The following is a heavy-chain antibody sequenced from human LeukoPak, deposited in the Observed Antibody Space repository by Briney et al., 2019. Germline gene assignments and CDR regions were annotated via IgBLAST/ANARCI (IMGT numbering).Heavy chain of an antibody. V-gene: IGHV4-59*01. CDR2: IYYSGST. J-gene: IGHJ4*02. Sequence: SETLSLTCTVSGGSISSYYWSWIRQPPGKGLEWIGYIYYSGSTNYNPSLKSRVTISVDTSKNQFSLKLSSVTAADTAVYYCARASGSGDFDYWGQGTLVTVSS. CDR3: ARASGSGDFDY. CDR1: GGSISSYY. D-gene: IGHD1-26*01.